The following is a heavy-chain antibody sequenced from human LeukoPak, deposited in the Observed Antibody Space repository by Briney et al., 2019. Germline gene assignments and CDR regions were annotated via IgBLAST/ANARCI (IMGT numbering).Heavy chain of an antibody. CDR1: GFTFSNYH. CDR2: VSKDGTNT. CDR3: ARDTVRGVLYYYGMDV. J-gene: IGHJ6*02. D-gene: IGHD3-10*01. V-gene: IGHV3-30*09. Sequence: GGSLRLSCAGSGFTFSNYHIHWARQAPGKGLEWLAFVSKDGTNTYYSDSVKGRFAASRDNSRNTVYLQMGSLRAEDMVVYYCARDTVRGVLYYYGMDVWGQGTTVTVSS.